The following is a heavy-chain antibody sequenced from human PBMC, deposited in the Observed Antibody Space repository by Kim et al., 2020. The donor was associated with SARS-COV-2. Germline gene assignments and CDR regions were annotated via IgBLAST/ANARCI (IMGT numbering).Heavy chain of an antibody. Sequence: ASVKVSCKASGYTFTSYAMHWVRQAPGQRLEWMGWINAGNGNTKYSQKFQGRVTITRDTSASTAYMELSSLRSEDTAVYYCARLAAAGGGWFDPWGQGTLVTVSS. J-gene: IGHJ5*02. CDR1: GYTFTSYA. D-gene: IGHD6-13*01. CDR2: INAGNGNT. CDR3: ARLAAAGGGWFDP. V-gene: IGHV1-3*01.